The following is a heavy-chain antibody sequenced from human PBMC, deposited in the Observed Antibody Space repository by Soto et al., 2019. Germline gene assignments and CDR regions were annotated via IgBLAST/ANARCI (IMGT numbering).Heavy chain of an antibody. CDR2: FGGSGGT. Sequence: EVQVLESGGGLVQPGGSLRLSCVGSGFIFSNYAMAWVRQAPGKGLEWVSGFGGSGGTYYADSVKGRYTISRDNSKNTLYLQMNSLRVEDTAGYYCAKSQYFLYPMDVWGKGTAGNVSS. CDR3: AKSQYFLYPMDV. V-gene: IGHV3-23*01. D-gene: IGHD3-9*01. CDR1: GFIFSNYA. J-gene: IGHJ6*03.